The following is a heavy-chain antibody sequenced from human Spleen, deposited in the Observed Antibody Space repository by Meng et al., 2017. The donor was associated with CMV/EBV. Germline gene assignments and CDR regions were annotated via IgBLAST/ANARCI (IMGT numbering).Heavy chain of an antibody. CDR2: IYYSGST. D-gene: IGHD3-22*01. V-gene: IGHV4-39*07. J-gene: IGHJ4*02. CDR1: GGSISSSSYY. Sequence: SETLSLTCTVSGGSISSSSYYWGWIRQPPGKGLEWIGSIYYSGSTYYNPSLKSRVTISVDTSKNQFSLKLSSVTAADTAVYYCARDQNDTPRTFDYWGQGTLVTVSS. CDR3: ARDQNDTPRTFDY.